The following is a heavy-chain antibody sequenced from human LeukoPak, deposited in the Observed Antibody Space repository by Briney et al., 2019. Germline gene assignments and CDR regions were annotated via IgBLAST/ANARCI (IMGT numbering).Heavy chain of an antibody. V-gene: IGHV3-33*01. D-gene: IGHD2-2*01. CDR3: ARDLGYCSSTSCYPYYYYYGMDV. Sequence: GGSLRLSCAASGFTFSSYGMHWVRQAPGKGLEWVAVIWYDRSNKYYADSVKGRFTISRDNSKNTLYLQMNSLRAEDTAVYYCARDLGYCSSTSCYPYYYYYGMDVWGQGTTVTVSS. CDR1: GFTFSSYG. J-gene: IGHJ6*02. CDR2: IWYDRSNK.